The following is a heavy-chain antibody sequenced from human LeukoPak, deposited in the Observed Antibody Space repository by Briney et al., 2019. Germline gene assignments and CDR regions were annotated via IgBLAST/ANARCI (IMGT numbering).Heavy chain of an antibody. V-gene: IGHV3-48*03. J-gene: IGHJ4*02. D-gene: IGHD6-13*01. CDR2: IDGSGSAI. CDR3: GRSSSTIWYGSDY. CDR1: GFTFISYE. Sequence: GGSLRLSCAASGFTFISYEMNWVRQAPGKGLEWVSYIDGSGSAIYYTDSVRGRFSISRDNAKNSLFLQMNSLRAEDTAVYYCGRSSSTIWYGSDYWGRGTLVTVSS.